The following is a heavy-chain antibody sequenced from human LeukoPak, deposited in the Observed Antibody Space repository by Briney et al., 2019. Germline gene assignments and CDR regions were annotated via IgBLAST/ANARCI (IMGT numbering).Heavy chain of an antibody. Sequence: SETLSLTCTVSGGSISGSSYYWGWIRQPPGKGLEWIGSIYYSGSTYYNPSLKSRVTISVDTSKNQFPLKLSSVTAADTAVYYCASQTEGYYFDYWGQGTLVTVSS. J-gene: IGHJ4*02. CDR3: ASQTEGYYFDY. V-gene: IGHV4-39*01. CDR2: IYYSGST. CDR1: GGSISGSSYY. D-gene: IGHD2-21*02.